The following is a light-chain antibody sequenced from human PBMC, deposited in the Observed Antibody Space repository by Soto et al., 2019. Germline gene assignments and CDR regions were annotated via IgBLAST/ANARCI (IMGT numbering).Light chain of an antibody. Sequence: EIVMTQSPATLSVSPGERATLSCRASQSVSSNLAWYQQKPGQAPRLLIYGASTRATGIPARFSGSGSGTEFTLTISSLKSEDFAVYYCQQYNNWPFTFGPGTKVDLK. CDR3: QQYNNWPFT. CDR2: GAS. CDR1: QSVSSN. V-gene: IGKV3-15*01. J-gene: IGKJ3*01.